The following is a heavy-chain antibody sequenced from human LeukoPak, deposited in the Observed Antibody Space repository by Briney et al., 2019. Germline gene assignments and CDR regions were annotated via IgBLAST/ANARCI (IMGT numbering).Heavy chain of an antibody. CDR2: IIPIFGTA. D-gene: IGHD2-15*01. CDR1: GGTFSSYA. CDR3: ARDMRGPYWYYFDY. V-gene: IGHV1-69*13. J-gene: IGHJ4*02. Sequence: SVKVSCKASGGTFSSYAISWVRQAPGQGLEWMGGIIPIFGTANYAQKFQGRVRITADESTSTAYMELSSLRSEDTAVYYCARDMRGPYWYYFDYWGQGTLVTVSS.